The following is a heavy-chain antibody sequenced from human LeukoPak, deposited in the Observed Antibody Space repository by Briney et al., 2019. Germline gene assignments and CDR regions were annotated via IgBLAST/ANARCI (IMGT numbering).Heavy chain of an antibody. CDR3: ARTSIGGGVLYYFDY. V-gene: IGHV4-59*04. J-gene: IGHJ4*02. CDR2: IYYSGST. CDR1: GGSISSYY. Sequence: SETLSLTCTVSGGSISSYYWSWIRQPPGKGLEWIGYIYYSGSTYYNPSLKSRVTISVDTSKNQFSLKLSSVTAADTAVYYCARTSIGGGVLYYFDYWGQGTLVTVSS. D-gene: IGHD3-16*01.